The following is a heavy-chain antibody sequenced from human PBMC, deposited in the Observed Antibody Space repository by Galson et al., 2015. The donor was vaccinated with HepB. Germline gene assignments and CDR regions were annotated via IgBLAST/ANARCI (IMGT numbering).Heavy chain of an antibody. CDR3: AKDYEGGSSWYVGLGALRYGMDV. D-gene: IGHD6-13*01. Sequence: SLRLSCAASGFTFSSYGMHWVRQAPGKGLEWVAVISYDGSNKYYADSVKGRFTISRDNSKNTLYLQMNSLRAEDTAVYYCAKDYEGGSSWYVGLGALRYGMDVWGQGTTVTVSS. CDR2: ISYDGSNK. J-gene: IGHJ6*02. CDR1: GFTFSSYG. V-gene: IGHV3-30*18.